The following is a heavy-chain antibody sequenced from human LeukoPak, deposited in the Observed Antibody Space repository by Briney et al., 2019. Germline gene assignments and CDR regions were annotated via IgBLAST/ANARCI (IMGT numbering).Heavy chain of an antibody. D-gene: IGHD4-17*01. J-gene: IGHJ4*02. V-gene: IGHV4-59*08. CDR2: IFYRGST. CDR3: ARRGADDYGDYGFDY. CDR1: GGSISSYY. Sequence: PSETLSLTCTVSGGSISSYYWSWIRQPPGKGLEWIGYIFYRGSTNYNPSLKSRVTISIDTSKKQFSLKLSSVTAADTAVYYCARRGADDYGDYGFDYWGQGTLVTVSS.